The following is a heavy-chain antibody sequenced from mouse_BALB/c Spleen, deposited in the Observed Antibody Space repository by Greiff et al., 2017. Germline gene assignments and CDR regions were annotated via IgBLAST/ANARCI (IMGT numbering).Heavy chain of an antibody. Sequence: QVQLQQSGAELAKPGASVKMSCKASGYTFTSYWMHWVKQRPGQGLEWIGYINPSTGYTEYNQKFKDKATLTADKSSSTAYMQLSSLTSEDSAVYYCARGDDGYYHAMDYWGQGTSVTVSS. D-gene: IGHD2-3*01. J-gene: IGHJ4*01. V-gene: IGHV1-7*01. CDR3: ARGDDGYYHAMDY. CDR2: INPSTGYT. CDR1: GYTFTSYW.